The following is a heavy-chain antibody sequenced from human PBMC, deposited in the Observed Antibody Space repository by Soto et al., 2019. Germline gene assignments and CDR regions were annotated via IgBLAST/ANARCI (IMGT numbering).Heavy chain of an antibody. J-gene: IGHJ3*02. D-gene: IGHD1-26*01. CDR2: IKQDGSEK. CDR3: ARGGRRSGSYADAFDI. V-gene: IGHV3-7*03. CDR1: GFTSSTYW. Sequence: EVQLVESGGGLVQPGGSLRLSCAASGFTSSTYWMSWVRQAPGKGLEWVANIKQDGSEKYYVDSVKGRFTISRDNAKNSLYLQMNSPRAEDTAVYYCARGGRRSGSYADAFDIWGQGTMVTVSS.